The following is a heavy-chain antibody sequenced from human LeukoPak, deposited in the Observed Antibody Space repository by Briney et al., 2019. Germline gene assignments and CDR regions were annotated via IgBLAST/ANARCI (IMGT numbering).Heavy chain of an antibody. J-gene: IGHJ6*03. CDR2: IDDSVNT. Sequence: SETLSLTCLVSGGSLKRSYWTWIRQAPGKGLEWIGNIDDSVNTNNSPSLKSRVTISLDTSKNQFSLRVTSVTAADRGLYFCARDSSPAALPYMDAWGKGTTVTVSS. V-gene: IGHV4-59*01. CDR1: GGSLKRSY. CDR3: ARDSSPAALPYMDA. D-gene: IGHD2-2*01.